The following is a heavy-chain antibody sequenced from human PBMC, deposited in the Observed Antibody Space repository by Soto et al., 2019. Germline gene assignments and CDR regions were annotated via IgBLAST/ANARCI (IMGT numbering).Heavy chain of an antibody. CDR3: AREGSLRYYYYYMDV. CDR1: GYTFTSYG. J-gene: IGHJ6*03. V-gene: IGHV1-18*01. CDR2: ISAYNGNT. D-gene: IGHD4-17*01. Sequence: ASVKVSCKASGYTFTSYGISWVRQAPGQGLEWMGWISAYNGNTNYAQKLQGRVTMTTDTSTSTAYMELRSLRSDDTAVYYCAREGSLRYYYYYMDVWGKGTTVTVSS.